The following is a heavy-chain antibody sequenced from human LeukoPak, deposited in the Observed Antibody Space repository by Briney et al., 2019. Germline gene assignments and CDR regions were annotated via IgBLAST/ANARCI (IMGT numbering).Heavy chain of an antibody. CDR3: ARGPSLIGVAGTWPLDY. CDR1: GFTFRSYS. CDR2: ISSANSYK. J-gene: IGHJ4*02. V-gene: IGHV3-21*01. Sequence: GGSLRLSCAASGFTFRSYSMKWVRQAPGKGLAWVSSISSANSYKYYGDSVKGRFTISRDNAKNSLYLQMSSLRAEDTAVYYCARGPSLIGVAGTWPLDYWGQGTLVTVSS. D-gene: IGHD6-19*01.